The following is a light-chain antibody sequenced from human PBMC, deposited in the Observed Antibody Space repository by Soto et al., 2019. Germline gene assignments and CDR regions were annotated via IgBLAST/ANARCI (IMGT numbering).Light chain of an antibody. CDR3: QQYGSLPPYT. V-gene: IGKV3-20*01. CDR2: GAS. Sequence: EIVLTQSPGTLSLSPGERATLSCRASQSVSSSYLAWYQQKPGQDPRLLIYGASSRATGIPDRFSGSGSGTDFTLTISRLEPEDFAVYYCQQYGSLPPYTFGQGTKLEIK. CDR1: QSVSSSY. J-gene: IGKJ2*01.